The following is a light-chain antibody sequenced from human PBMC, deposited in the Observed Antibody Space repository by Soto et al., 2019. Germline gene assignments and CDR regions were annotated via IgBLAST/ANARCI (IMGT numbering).Light chain of an antibody. CDR2: DVS. V-gene: IGLV2-11*01. CDR3: CSYAGSYTWV. J-gene: IGLJ3*02. Sequence: QSALTQPRSVSGSPGQSVTISCTGTSSNVGAYNYVSWYQQHPGKAPKLMIYDVSERPSGVPDRFSGSKSGNTASLTISGLQGDDEADYYCCSYAGSYTWVFGGGTKVTVL. CDR1: SSNVGAYNY.